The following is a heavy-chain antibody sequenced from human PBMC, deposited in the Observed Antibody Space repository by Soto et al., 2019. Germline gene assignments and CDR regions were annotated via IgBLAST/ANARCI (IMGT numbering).Heavy chain of an antibody. V-gene: IGHV3-33*01. D-gene: IGHD1-26*01. CDR3: ARDLDSGSYYFDY. CDR1: GFTFSSYG. Sequence: GESLKISCAASGFTFSSYGMHWVRQAPGKGLEWVAVIWYDGSNKYYADSVKGRFTTSRDNSKNTLYLQMNSLRAEDTAVYYCARDLDSGSYYFDYWGQGTLVTVSS. CDR2: IWYDGSNK. J-gene: IGHJ4*02.